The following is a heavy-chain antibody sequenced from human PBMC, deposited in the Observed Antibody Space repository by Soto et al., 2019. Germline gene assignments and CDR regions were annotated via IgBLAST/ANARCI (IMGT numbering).Heavy chain of an antibody. CDR1: GGSISSGGYY. V-gene: IGHV4-31*03. CDR2: IYYSGST. CDR3: ARGRSTHYYDSSGYFDY. J-gene: IGHJ4*02. D-gene: IGHD3-22*01. Sequence: SETLSLTCTVSGGSISSGGYYWSWIRQHPGKGLEWIGYIYYSGSTYYNPSLKSRVTISVDTSKNQFSLKLSSVTAAGTAVYYCARGRSTHYYDSSGYFDYWGQGTLVTVSS.